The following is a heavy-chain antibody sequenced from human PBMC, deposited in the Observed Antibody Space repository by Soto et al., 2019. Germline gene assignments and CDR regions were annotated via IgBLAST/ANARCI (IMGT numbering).Heavy chain of an antibody. D-gene: IGHD6-13*01. CDR1: GGSISSGDYY. J-gene: IGHJ4*02. CDR2: IYYSGST. V-gene: IGHV4-30-4*01. Sequence: SETLSLTCTVPGGSISSGDYYWSWIRQPPGKGLEWIGHIYYSGSTYYNPSLKSRVTISVDTSKNQFSLNLSSVTAADTAVYYCAREQLVLVDYWGQGTLVTVSS. CDR3: AREQLVLVDY.